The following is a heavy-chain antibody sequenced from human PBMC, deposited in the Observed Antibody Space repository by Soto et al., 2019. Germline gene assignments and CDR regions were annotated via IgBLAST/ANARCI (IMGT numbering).Heavy chain of an antibody. D-gene: IGHD5-18*01. J-gene: IGHJ4*02. CDR2: IYYSGTT. Sequence: SETQSHPCTVFGGSVSSRSYHWSWIKQPPGKGLEWIGYIYYSGTTYYNPSLKSRVTISVDTSKNQFSLELSSVTAADTAVYYCARNIGGYIEFASLGQRTLVTVFS. CDR1: GGSVSSRSYH. V-gene: IGHV4-61*01. CDR3: ARNIGGYIEFAS.